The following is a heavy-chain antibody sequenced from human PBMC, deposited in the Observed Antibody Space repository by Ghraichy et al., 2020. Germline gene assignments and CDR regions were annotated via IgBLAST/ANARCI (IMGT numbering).Heavy chain of an antibody. D-gene: IGHD5-12*01. CDR2: IYYSGST. CDR1: GGSISSYY. V-gene: IGHV4-59*01. J-gene: IGHJ5*02. CDR3: ARASLVATLEGEGNWFDP. Sequence: SETLSLTCTVSGGSISSYYWSWIRQPPGKGLEWIGYIYYSGSTNYNPSLKSRVTISVDTSKNQFSLKLSSVTAADTAVYYCARASLVATLEGEGNWFDPWGQGTLVTVSS.